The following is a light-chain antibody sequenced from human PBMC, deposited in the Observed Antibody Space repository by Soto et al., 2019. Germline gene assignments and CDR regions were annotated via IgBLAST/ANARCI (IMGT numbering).Light chain of an antibody. CDR2: EVR. CDR3: TSYTPTGALV. Sequence: QSVLTQPASVSGSPGQSITVSCTGTNTDVGGYNYASWYQHRPGKAPRLMIYEVRNRLSGVSNRFSGSKSGNTASLTISGLQSEDEADYYCTSYTPTGALVFGSGTKVTVL. J-gene: IGLJ6*01. CDR1: NTDVGGYNY. V-gene: IGLV2-14*01.